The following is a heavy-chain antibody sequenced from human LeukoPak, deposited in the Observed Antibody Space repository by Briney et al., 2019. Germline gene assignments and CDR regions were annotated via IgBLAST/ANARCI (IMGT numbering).Heavy chain of an antibody. CDR2: TYSGGGT. D-gene: IGHD3-22*01. Sequence: SQTLSLTCTVSGGFVSSGAYYWSWNRQPAGKGLECLARTYSGGGTYYYNLSLRSRLTVSMDTSKNHFSLNLTSVTAADTAVYYCARLTLRSVITTYWGQGILVTVSS. CDR1: GGFVSSGAYY. V-gene: IGHV4-61*02. CDR3: ARLTLRSVITTY. J-gene: IGHJ4*02.